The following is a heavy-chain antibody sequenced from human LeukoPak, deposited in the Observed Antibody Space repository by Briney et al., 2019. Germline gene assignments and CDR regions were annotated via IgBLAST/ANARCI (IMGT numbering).Heavy chain of an antibody. CDR3: ARAEDTAMVLDAFDI. Sequence: GGSLRLSCAASGFTFSSNVMIWVRQAPGKGLEWVSSIPASGGTTYYADSVKGRFTISRDNSKNTLYLQMNSLRAEDTAVYYCARAEDTAMVLDAFDIWGQGTMVTVSS. J-gene: IGHJ3*02. CDR1: GFTFSSNV. V-gene: IGHV3-23*01. CDR2: IPASGGTT. D-gene: IGHD5-18*01.